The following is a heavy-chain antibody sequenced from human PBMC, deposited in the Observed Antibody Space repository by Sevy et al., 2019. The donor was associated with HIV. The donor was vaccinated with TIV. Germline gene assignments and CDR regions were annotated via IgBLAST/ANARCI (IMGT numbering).Heavy chain of an antibody. CDR2: ISAYNGNT. CDR1: GYTFTSYG. V-gene: IGHV1-18*01. Sequence: ASVKVSCKASGYTFTSYGISWVRQAPGQGLERMGWISAYNGNTNYAQKLQGRVTMTTDTSTSTAYMELRSLRSDDTAVYYCARAPPSGRLRLGELSPPSDYWGQGTLVTVSS. D-gene: IGHD3-16*02. CDR3: ARAPPSGRLRLGELSPPSDY. J-gene: IGHJ4*02.